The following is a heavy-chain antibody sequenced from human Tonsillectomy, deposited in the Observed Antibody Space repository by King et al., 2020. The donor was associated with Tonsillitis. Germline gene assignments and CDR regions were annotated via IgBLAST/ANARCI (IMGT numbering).Heavy chain of an antibody. CDR3: AGHPPPYYYGSGVIGG. Sequence: QLQESGPGLVKPSETLSLTCTVSGGSISSSSYYWGWIRQPPGKGLEWIGSIYYSGSTYYNPSLKSRVTISVDTSKNQFSLKLSSVTAADTAVYYCAGHPPPYYYGSGVIGGWGQGTLVTVSS. CDR2: IYYSGST. J-gene: IGHJ4*02. CDR1: GGSISSSSYY. D-gene: IGHD3-10*01. V-gene: IGHV4-39*07.